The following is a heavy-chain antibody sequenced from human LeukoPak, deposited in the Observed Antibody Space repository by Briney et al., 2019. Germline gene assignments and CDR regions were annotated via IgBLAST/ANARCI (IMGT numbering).Heavy chain of an antibody. J-gene: IGHJ4*02. CDR2: IYTSGST. CDR3: ASPGFGIRTDDY. V-gene: IGHV4-61*02. D-gene: IGHD1-14*01. CDR1: GGSISSGSYY. Sequence: SETLSLTCTVSGGSISSGSYYWSWIRQPAGKGLEWIGRIYTSGSTNYNPSLKSRVTISVDTSKNQFSLKLSSVTAADTAVYYCASPGFGIRTDDYWGQGTLVTVSS.